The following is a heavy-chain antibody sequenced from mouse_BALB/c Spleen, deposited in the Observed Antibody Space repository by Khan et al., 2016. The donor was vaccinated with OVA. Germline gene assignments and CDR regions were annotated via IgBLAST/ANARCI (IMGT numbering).Heavy chain of an antibody. D-gene: IGHD1-1*01. CDR3: ARGNYYGYYFDY. CDR1: GYSITSGYA. Sequence: EVELVESGPGLVKPSQSLSLTCTVTGYSITSGYAWNWIRQFPGNKLEWMGYISYSGVTSYTPSLKSRISITRDTSKNQFFLQLTSVTTEDTATYYCARGNYYGYYFDYWGQGTILTVSS. V-gene: IGHV3-2*02. CDR2: ISYSGVT. J-gene: IGHJ2*01.